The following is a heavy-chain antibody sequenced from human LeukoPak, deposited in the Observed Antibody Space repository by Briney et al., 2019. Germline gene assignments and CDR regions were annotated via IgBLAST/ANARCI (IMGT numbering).Heavy chain of an antibody. D-gene: IGHD4-17*01. CDR1: GGSFSGYY. Sequence: SETLSLTCAVYGGSFSGYYWSWIRQPPGKGLEWIGEINHSGSTNYNPSLKSRVTISVDTSKNQFSLKLSSVTAADTAVYYCARPSGVTSSDNWFDPGGQGNLVT. J-gene: IGHJ5*02. CDR3: ARPSGVTSSDNWFDP. V-gene: IGHV4-34*01. CDR2: INHSGST.